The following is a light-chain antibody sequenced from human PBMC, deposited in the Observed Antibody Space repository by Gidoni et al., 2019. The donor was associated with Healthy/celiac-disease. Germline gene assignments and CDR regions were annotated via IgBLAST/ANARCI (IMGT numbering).Light chain of an antibody. J-gene: IGKJ1*01. CDR3: QQYNSYSGT. CDR2: KAS. V-gene: IGKV1-5*03. Sequence: DIQMTQSPSTLSASVGDRVTITCRASQSISSWLAWYQQKPGKAPKLLIYKASSLESGVPSRFSGSVPGTEFTLTISSLQPDDFATYYCQQYNSYSGTFGQGTKVEIK. CDR1: QSISSW.